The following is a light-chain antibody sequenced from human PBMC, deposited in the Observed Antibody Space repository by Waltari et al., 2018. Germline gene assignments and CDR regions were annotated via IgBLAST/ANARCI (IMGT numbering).Light chain of an antibody. J-gene: IGLJ1*01. CDR1: SSNIGAGYG. CDR2: DNT. CDR3: QSYDSSLRGFYV. V-gene: IGLV1-40*01. Sequence: QSVLTQPPPGQRVTISCTGSSSNIGAGYGVQWYQQFPGTAPKLLIYDNTNLPSGVPARFSGSKSGTSASLAITGLQAEDEADYYCQSYDSSLRGFYVFGTGTKVTV.